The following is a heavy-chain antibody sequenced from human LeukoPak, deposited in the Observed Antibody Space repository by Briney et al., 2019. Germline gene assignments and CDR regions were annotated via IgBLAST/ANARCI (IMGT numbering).Heavy chain of an antibody. CDR2: IYYSGST. V-gene: IGHV4-39*07. CDR1: GGSISSSRYY. J-gene: IGHJ6*03. D-gene: IGHD6-6*01. Sequence: SETLSLTCTVSGGSISSSRYYWGWIRQPPGKGLGWIGSIYYSGSTNYNPSLKSRVTISVDTSKNQFSLKLSSVTAADTAVYYCVRVLEYSSSSGYYYMDVWGKGTTVTVSS. CDR3: VRVLEYSSSSGYYYMDV.